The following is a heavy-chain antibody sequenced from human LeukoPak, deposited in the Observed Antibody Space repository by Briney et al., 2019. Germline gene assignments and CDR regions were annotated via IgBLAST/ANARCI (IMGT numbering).Heavy chain of an antibody. D-gene: IGHD2/OR15-2a*01. CDR3: ARVPGRHYFHFYGFFYATTYFDY. Sequence: PGGSLRLSCAASGFTFSSYAMHWVRQAPGKGLEWVAVISYDGTNKYYADSVKGRFTISRDNSKNTLYLQMNSLRVRDTALFLCARVPGRHYFHFYGFFYATTYFDYWGQGTLVTVSS. V-gene: IGHV3-30*04. CDR2: ISYDGTNK. CDR1: GFTFSSYA. J-gene: IGHJ4*02.